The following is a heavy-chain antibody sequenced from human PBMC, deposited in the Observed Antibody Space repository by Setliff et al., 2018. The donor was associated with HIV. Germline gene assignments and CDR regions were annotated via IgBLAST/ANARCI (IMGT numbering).Heavy chain of an antibody. J-gene: IGHJ4*01. V-gene: IGHV3-23*01. CDR2: ISGSGGST. CDR3: AKDGISGGAYPPYYFDY. D-gene: IGHD2-15*01. Sequence: PGGSLRLSCAASGFGFSGYAMSWVRQAPGKGLQWVSAISGSGGSTFYADSVKGRFTISRDNSKNTLYLQMNRLRVEDTAVYYCAKDGISGGAYPPYYFDYWGHGTLVTVSS. CDR1: GFGFSGYA.